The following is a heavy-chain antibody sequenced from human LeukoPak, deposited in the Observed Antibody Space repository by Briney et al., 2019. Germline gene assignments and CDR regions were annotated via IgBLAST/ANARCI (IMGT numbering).Heavy chain of an antibody. D-gene: IGHD3-10*01. CDR3: AKDRFRTMVRGVLYYFDY. CDR2: ISYDGSNK. CDR1: GFTFSSYG. V-gene: IGHV3-30*18. J-gene: IGHJ4*02. Sequence: GGSLRLSCAASGFTFSSYGMHWVRQAPGKGLEWVAVISYDGSNKYYADSVKGRFTISRDNSKNTLYLQMNSLRAEDTAVYYCAKDRFRTMVRGVLYYFDYWGQGTLVTVSS.